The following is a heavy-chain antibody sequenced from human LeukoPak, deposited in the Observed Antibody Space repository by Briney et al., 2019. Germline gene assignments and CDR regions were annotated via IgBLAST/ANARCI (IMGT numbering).Heavy chain of an antibody. V-gene: IGHV1-18*01. CDR1: GYTFTCYG. J-gene: IGHJ4*02. CDR3: ARSISDFDY. Sequence: AGVYVSCKAAGYTFTCYGISRVRQAPGQGIEWVGWISAYNGNTNYGRKPQCRVTMTTDPYTRTAYLEVRSLSSDDTAVYYCARSISDFDYWGQGTLVTVSS. CDR2: ISAYNGNT.